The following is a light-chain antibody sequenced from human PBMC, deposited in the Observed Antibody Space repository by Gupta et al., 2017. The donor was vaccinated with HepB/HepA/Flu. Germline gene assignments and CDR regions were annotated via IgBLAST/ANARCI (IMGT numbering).Light chain of an antibody. V-gene: IGKV3-15*01. CDR3: QQYNYWPGT. J-gene: IGKJ1*01. CDR1: QSVGSN. CDR2: GAS. Sequence: DIMMTQSPATLSVSPGERATLSCRASQSVGSNLAWYQQKPGQAPRLLIYGASTRASGIPVKFSGSGSGTEFTLTISSLQSEDFAVYYCQQYNYWPGTFAQGTKVEIK.